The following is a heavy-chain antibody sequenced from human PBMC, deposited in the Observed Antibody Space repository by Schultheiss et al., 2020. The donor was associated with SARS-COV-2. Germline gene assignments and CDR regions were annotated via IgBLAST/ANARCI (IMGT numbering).Heavy chain of an antibody. D-gene: IGHD6-19*01. Sequence: GGSLRLSCAASGFTFSSYAMHWVRQAPGKGLEWVSSISSSSSYIYYADSVKGRFTISRDNAKNSLYLQMNSLRAEDTAVYYCARERRIAVAGTEDYWGQGTLVTVSS. CDR2: ISSSSSYI. V-gene: IGHV3-21*01. J-gene: IGHJ4*02. CDR1: GFTFSSYA. CDR3: ARERRIAVAGTEDY.